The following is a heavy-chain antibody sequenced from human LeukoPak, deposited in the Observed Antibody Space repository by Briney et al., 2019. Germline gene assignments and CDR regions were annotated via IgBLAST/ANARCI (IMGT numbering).Heavy chain of an antibody. CDR1: GYTFTGYY. V-gene: IGHV1-18*04. CDR2: ISAYTGNT. CDR3: TRVASTTCDCPDYFDF. Sequence: ASVKVSCKASGYTFTGYYMHWVRQAPGQGLEWMGWISAYTGNTYYAPKFQGRLTITTDPSTTTGHMELTSLRSDDTAVYYCTRVASTTCDCPDYFDFWGQGTRVTVSS. D-gene: IGHD2-2*01. J-gene: IGHJ4*02.